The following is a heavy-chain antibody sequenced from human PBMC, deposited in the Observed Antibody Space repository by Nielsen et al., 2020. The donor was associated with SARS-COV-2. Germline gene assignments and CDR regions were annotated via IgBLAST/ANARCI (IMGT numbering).Heavy chain of an antibody. J-gene: IGHJ6*03. CDR1: GDSVSSSSAA. CDR2: TYYRSKWYN. CDR3: ARARGAYGDYYYYYYTDV. V-gene: IGHV6-1*01. D-gene: IGHD4-17*01. Sequence: SQTLSLTCAISGDSVSSSSAAWCWIRQSPSRGLEWLGRTYYRSKWYNDYAVSVKSRITINPDTSKNQFSLHLNSVTPEDTAVYYCARARGAYGDYYYYYYTDVWGKGTTVTVSS.